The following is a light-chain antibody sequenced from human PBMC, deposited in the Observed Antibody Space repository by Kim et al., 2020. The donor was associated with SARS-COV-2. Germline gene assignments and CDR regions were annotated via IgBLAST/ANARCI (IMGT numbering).Light chain of an antibody. CDR3: QQSYTTLWT. CDR1: RHICTN. V-gene: IGKV1-39*01. CDR2: AAS. J-gene: IGKJ1*01. Sequence: ASIGDRFTITCRASRHICTNLNWYEQKPGKAPNLLIYAASSLQSGVPSRFSGSGSGTDFTLTITNLQPDDFATYYCQQSYTTLWTFGQGTKVDIK.